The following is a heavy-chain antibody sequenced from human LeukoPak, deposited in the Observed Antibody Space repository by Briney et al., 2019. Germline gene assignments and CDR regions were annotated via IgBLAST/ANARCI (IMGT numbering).Heavy chain of an antibody. Sequence: SETLSLTCTVSGGSISSYYWSWIRQPPGKGLEWIGYIYYSGSTNYNPSLKSRVTISVDTSKNQFSLKLSSVTAADTAVYYCARDHCGGDCYFPDAFDIWGQGTMVTASS. CDR3: ARDHCGGDCYFPDAFDI. CDR2: IYYSGST. CDR1: GGSISSYY. J-gene: IGHJ3*02. V-gene: IGHV4-59*01. D-gene: IGHD2-21*02.